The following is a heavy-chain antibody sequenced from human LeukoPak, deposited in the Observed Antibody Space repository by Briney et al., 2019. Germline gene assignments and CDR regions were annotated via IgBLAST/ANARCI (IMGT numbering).Heavy chain of an antibody. D-gene: IGHD3-9*01. CDR3: ARELRYFDWSNWFDP. V-gene: IGHV3-23*01. CDR1: GFTFSNYG. J-gene: IGHJ5*02. Sequence: GGSLRLSCAASGFTFSNYGLSWVRQAPGRGLAWVSGLSGGAVSTNYADSVKGRFTISRDNSKNTLYLQMNSLRAEDTAVYYCARELRYFDWSNWFDPWGQGTLVTVSS. CDR2: LSGGAVST.